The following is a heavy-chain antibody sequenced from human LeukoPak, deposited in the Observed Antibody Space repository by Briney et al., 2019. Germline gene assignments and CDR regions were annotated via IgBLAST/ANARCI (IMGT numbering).Heavy chain of an antibody. D-gene: IGHD1-26*01. Sequence: ASVKVSCKVSGYTLTELSMHWVRQAPGKGLEWMGGFDPEDGETIYAQKFQGRVTMTEDTSTDTAYMELSSLRSDDTAVYYCARVLIVEDSESHYFDYWGQGTLVTVIS. CDR2: FDPEDGET. J-gene: IGHJ4*02. CDR3: ARVLIVEDSESHYFDY. CDR1: GYTLTELS. V-gene: IGHV1-24*01.